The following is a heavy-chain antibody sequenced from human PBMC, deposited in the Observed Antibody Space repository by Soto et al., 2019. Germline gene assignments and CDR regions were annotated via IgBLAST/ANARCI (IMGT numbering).Heavy chain of an antibody. D-gene: IGHD3-10*01. CDR2: INPKNGDT. J-gene: IGHJ2*01. CDR1: GYTFRNYY. Sequence: QVQLLQSGAEVKTSGASAQVSCTASGYTFRNYYLHWVRQAPGQGPEWMGWINPKNGDTSFAQKFQGWVTMTRDMSISTAYLDLSRLMSGDTAVYFCARDSGRPRTHWYFDLWGPGTLVTVSS. CDR3: ARDSGRPRTHWYFDL. V-gene: IGHV1-2*04.